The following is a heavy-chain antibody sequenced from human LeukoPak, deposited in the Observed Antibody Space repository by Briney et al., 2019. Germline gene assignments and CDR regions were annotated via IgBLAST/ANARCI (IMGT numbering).Heavy chain of an antibody. CDR3: ARGRGYDYIWGSYTKYYFDY. D-gene: IGHD3-16*01. J-gene: IGHJ4*02. CDR2: MNPNSGNT. V-gene: IGHV1-8*01. Sequence: ASVKVSCKASGYTFTSYDINWVRQATGQGLEWMGWMNPNSGNTGYAQKFQGRVIMTRNTSISTAYMELSSLRSEDTAVYYCARGRGYDYIWGSYTKYYFDYWGQGTLVTVSS. CDR1: GYTFTSYD.